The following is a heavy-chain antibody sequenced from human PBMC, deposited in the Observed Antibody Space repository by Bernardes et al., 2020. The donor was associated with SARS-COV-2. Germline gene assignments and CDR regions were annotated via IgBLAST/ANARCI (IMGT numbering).Heavy chain of an antibody. D-gene: IGHD1-26*01. CDR1: GFALRTSE. CDR2: IGKVGAT. Sequence: GESLCLSCAAYGFALRTSELHWVRQATGKGLEWVSAIGKVGATYYPDSVKGRFTISRENAKNSLYLQMNHLRAGDSAVYYCAREGYSNARNNWYFDLWGRGTLVTVSS. CDR3: AREGYSNARNNWYFDL. V-gene: IGHV3-13*01. J-gene: IGHJ2*01.